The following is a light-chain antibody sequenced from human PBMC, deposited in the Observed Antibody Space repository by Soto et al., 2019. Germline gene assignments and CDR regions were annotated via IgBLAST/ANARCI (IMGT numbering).Light chain of an antibody. Sequence: QSALTQPASVSGSPGQSITIPCTGTSADIGNYNSVSWYQQHPGKAPKLLIYEDTKRPSGVSNRFSGSRSGNTASLTVSGLQAEDETDYYCCSYAGSSTYVFGTGTKVTVL. V-gene: IGLV2-23*01. CDR3: CSYAGSSTYV. CDR2: EDT. CDR1: SADIGNYNS. J-gene: IGLJ1*01.